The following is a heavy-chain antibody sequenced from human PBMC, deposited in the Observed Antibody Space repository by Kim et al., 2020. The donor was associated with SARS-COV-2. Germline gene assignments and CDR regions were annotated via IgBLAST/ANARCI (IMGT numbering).Heavy chain of an antibody. CDR1: GFTFSTYW. V-gene: IGHV3-7*01. CDR2: IKQEGSEK. Sequence: GGSLRLSCAASGFTFSTYWMTWVRQAPGKGLEWVANIKQEGSEKYYVDSVKGRFTISRDNAKNSLYLQMNSRRVEDTAVYYCASGGIYYLIYWGRGTLVTVSS. CDR3: ASGGIYYLIY. D-gene: IGHD2-8*02. J-gene: IGHJ4*02.